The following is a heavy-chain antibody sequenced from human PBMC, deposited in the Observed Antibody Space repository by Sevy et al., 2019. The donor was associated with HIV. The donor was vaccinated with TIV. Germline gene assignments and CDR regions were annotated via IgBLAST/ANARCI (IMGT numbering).Heavy chain of an antibody. Sequence: GGSLRLSCAASGFTFSSYGMHWVRQAPGKGLEWVAVISYDGSNKYYAESVKGRFPISRDNSKNTRFLQMNSLRAEERAVYYCAKDRAGIAAAGTAIYYYYGMDVWGQGTTVTVSS. J-gene: IGHJ6*02. V-gene: IGHV3-30*18. CDR1: GFTFSSYG. CDR3: AKDRAGIAAAGTAIYYYYGMDV. D-gene: IGHD6-13*01. CDR2: ISYDGSNK.